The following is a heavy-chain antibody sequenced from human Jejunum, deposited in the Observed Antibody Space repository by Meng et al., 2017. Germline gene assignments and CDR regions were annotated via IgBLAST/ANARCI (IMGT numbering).Heavy chain of an antibody. V-gene: IGHV4-59*01. CDR2: VYFGGTT. CDR3: ERATFTYGWGHDS. D-gene: IGHD3-10*01. J-gene: IGHJ4*02. CDR1: GDSMTNSY. Sequence: QVQRLEAGSGLLSPSGNVSPTCSVTGDSMTNSYWSWLRQTPGKGLEWIGYVYFGGTTNYSPSLKSRVHISVDTSENQFSLKLNSVTAADTAVYFCERATFTYGWGHDSWGQGTLVTVSS.